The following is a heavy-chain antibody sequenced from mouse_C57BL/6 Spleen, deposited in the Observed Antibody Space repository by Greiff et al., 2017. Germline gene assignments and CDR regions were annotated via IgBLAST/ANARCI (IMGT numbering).Heavy chain of an antibody. CDR3: ARKGLGYDDYFDY. J-gene: IGHJ2*01. CDR2: IYPGDGDT. CDR1: GYAFSSYW. Sequence: VQLQQSGAELVKPGASVKISCKASGYAFSSYWMNWVKQRPGKGLEWIGQIYPGDGDTNYNGKFKGKATLTADKSSRTAYMQLSSLTSEDSAVYFCARKGLGYDDYFDYWGQGTTLTVSS. V-gene: IGHV1-80*01. D-gene: IGHD2-2*01.